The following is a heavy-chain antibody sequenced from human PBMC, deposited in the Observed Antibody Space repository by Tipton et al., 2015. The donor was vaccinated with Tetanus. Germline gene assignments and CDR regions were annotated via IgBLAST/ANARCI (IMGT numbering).Heavy chain of an antibody. J-gene: IGHJ2*01. Sequence: GSLRLSCLASGLTFSSYSMGWVRQAPGKGLEWVSAIVASGGRTHYADSVKGRFTISRDNSKDTMYLQMNSLRAEDTAIYYCAKDLRGPEAGTWYFDLWGRGTLVTVSS. D-gene: IGHD6-19*01. CDR1: GLTFSSYS. CDR3: AKDLRGPEAGTWYFDL. V-gene: IGHV3-23*01. CDR2: IVASGGRT.